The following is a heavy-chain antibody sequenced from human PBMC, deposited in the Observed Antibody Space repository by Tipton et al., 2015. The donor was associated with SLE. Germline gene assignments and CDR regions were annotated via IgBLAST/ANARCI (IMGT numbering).Heavy chain of an antibody. D-gene: IGHD6-6*01. CDR3: ARAPNYYGSSYSYFAH. J-gene: IGHJ4*02. CDR2: IYSAGTT. Sequence: GSLRLSCAASGFTFTSYAMTWVRQPPGRGLEWASIIYSAGTTYYADSVKGRFTVSRDDSKNTLYLQMHSLRAEDTALYYCARAPNYYGSSYSYFAHWGQGTLVTVSS. CDR1: GFTFTSYA. V-gene: IGHV3-23*03.